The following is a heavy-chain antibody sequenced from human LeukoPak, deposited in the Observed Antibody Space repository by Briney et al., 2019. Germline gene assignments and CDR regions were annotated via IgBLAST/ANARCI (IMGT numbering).Heavy chain of an antibody. Sequence: GASVKVSCKASGYTFTDYHLHWVRQAPGHGLEWMGWINPNSGGTNYAQKFQGRVTMTRDTTISTAYMELSGLRSDDTAVYYCARGRGNIVVAPTAAHNFDSWGQGTLVTVSS. CDR1: GYTFTDYH. CDR3: ARGRGNIVVAPTAAHNFDS. V-gene: IGHV1-2*02. D-gene: IGHD2-2*01. J-gene: IGHJ4*02. CDR2: INPNSGGT.